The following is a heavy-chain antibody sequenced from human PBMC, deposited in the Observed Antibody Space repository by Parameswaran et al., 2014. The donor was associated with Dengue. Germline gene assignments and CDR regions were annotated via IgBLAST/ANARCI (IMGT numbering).Heavy chain of an antibody. J-gene: IGHJ6*02. CDR2: IIPMFGIA. V-gene: IGHV1-69*04. CDR3: ARVFSSMVRGVIINYDGMDV. D-gene: IGHD3-10*01. Sequence: WVRQAPGQGLEWMGRIIPMFGIANYAQKFQGRVTITADKSTSTAYMEVSSLRSEDTAVYYCARVFSSMVRGVIINYDGMDVWGQGTTVTVSS.